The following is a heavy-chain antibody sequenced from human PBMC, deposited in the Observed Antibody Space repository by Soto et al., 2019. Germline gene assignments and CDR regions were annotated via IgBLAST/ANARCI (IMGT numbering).Heavy chain of an antibody. Sequence: ASVKVSCKASGGTFSSYAISWVRQAPGQGLEWMGGIIPIFGTVNYAQKFQGRVTITEDKSTSTAYMELSSLRSEDRAVYYCASRNTSDYYDSSGYPPLYYYGMDVWGQGTTVTVSS. D-gene: IGHD3-22*01. CDR3: ASRNTSDYYDSSGYPPLYYYGMDV. CDR1: GGTFSSYA. V-gene: IGHV1-69*06. CDR2: IIPIFGTV. J-gene: IGHJ6*02.